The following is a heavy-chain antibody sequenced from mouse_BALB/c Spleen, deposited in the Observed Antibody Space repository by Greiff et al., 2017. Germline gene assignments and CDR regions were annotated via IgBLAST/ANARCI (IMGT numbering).Heavy chain of an antibody. CDR2: IDPANGNT. Sequence: EVQLQESGAELVKPGASVKLSCTASGFNIKDTYMHWVKQRPEQGLEWIGRIDPANGNTKYDPKFQGKATITADTSSNTAYLQLSSLTSEDTAVYYCARHDGFAYWGQGTLVTVSA. V-gene: IGHV14-3*02. CDR1: GFNIKDTY. CDR3: ARHDGFAY. J-gene: IGHJ3*01. D-gene: IGHD2-12*01.